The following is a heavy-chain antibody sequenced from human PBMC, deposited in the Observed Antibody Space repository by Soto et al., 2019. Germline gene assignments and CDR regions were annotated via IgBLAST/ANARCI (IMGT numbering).Heavy chain of an antibody. Sequence: GESLKISCKGSGYSFTSYWISWVRQMPGKGLEWMGRIDPSDSYTNYSPSFQGHVTISADKSINTAYLQWSSLKASDTAMYYCATTEYSSSVYTAGVDAWGQGTTVTVSS. D-gene: IGHD6-6*01. V-gene: IGHV5-10-1*01. CDR2: IDPSDSYT. CDR3: ATTEYSSSVYTAGVDA. CDR1: GYSFTSYW. J-gene: IGHJ6*02.